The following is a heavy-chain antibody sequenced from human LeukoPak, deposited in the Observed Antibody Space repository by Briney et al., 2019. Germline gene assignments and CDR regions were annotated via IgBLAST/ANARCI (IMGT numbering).Heavy chain of an antibody. V-gene: IGHV3-7*01. D-gene: IGHD4-11*01. CDR1: GFTFNNYW. J-gene: IGHJ4*02. Sequence: GGFLRLSCAASGFTFNNYWMNWVRQAPGKGLEWVAHIKQDGSEEYYVDSVKGRFTIFRDNAKNSLYLQMSSLRAEDTAVYYCARQTTVITDFDYWGQGTLVTVSS. CDR2: IKQDGSEE. CDR3: ARQTTVITDFDY.